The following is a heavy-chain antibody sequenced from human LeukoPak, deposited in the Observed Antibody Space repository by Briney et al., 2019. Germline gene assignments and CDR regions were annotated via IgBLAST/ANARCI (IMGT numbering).Heavy chain of an antibody. V-gene: IGHV3-7*01. D-gene: IGHD4-23*01. CDR1: QFTFSTYW. CDR3: ARDRGYSGFDS. Sequence: GGSLRLSCAASQFTFSTYWMSWVRQAPGKGLEWVANIKEDGSEISYVDSVKGRFTISRDNARNSLYLQMNSLRVEDTAVYYCARDRGYSGFDSWGQGTLVTVSS. CDR2: IKEDGSEI. J-gene: IGHJ4*02.